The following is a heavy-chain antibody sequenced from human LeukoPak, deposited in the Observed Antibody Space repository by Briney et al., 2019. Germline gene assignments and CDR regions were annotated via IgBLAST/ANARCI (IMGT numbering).Heavy chain of an antibody. D-gene: IGHD4-17*01. CDR2: ISGSGGST. Sequence: GGSLRLSCAASGFTFSSYAMSWVRQAPGKGLEWVSAISGSGGSTYYADSVKGRFTISRDNSKNTLYLQMNSLRAEDTAVYYCARDFDYGDYYYGMDVWGQGTTVTVSS. CDR1: GFTFSSYA. J-gene: IGHJ6*02. V-gene: IGHV3-23*01. CDR3: ARDFDYGDYYYGMDV.